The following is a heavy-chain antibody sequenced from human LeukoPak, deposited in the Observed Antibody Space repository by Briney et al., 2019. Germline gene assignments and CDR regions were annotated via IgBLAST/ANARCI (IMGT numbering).Heavy chain of an antibody. V-gene: IGHV3-23*01. J-gene: IGHJ4*02. CDR1: GFTFSNYD. CDR3: AKDLAAVPGNKYFAY. CDR2: ISGSGGST. Sequence: GGSLRLSCAASGFTFSNYDMTWVRQAPGKGLEWVSSISGSGGSTYYADSVKGRFTTSRDNSKNTLYLQMNGLRAEDTAVYYCAKDLAAVPGNKYFAYWGQGTLVTVSS. D-gene: IGHD6-19*01.